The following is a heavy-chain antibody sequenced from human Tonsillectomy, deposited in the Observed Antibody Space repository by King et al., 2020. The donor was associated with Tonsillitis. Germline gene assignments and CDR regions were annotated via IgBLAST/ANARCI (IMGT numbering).Heavy chain of an antibody. CDR2: IRYDGSNK. CDR1: GFTFSSYG. J-gene: IGHJ4*02. Sequence: VQLVESGGGVVQPGGSLRLSCAASGFTFSSYGMHWVRQAPGKGLEWVASIRYDGSNKYYADSVTGRFTIARDNSKTTRDLQMNSLRAEDTAVYYCAKVGRPGVAAAVDYWGQGTLVTVSS. CDR3: AKVGRPGVAAAVDY. D-gene: IGHD6-13*01. V-gene: IGHV3-30*02.